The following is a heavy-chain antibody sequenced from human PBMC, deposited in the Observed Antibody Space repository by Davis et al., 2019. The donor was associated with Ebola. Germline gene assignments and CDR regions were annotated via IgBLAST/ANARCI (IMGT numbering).Heavy chain of an antibody. J-gene: IGHJ4*02. Sequence: PGGSLRLSCAASGFTFRTYAMHWVRQAPAPGKGLEWVAVISYDGSNRYYVDSVKGRFTISRDNSKNTLYLQMNSLRAEDTAVYYCARDAHFGVVTPLDYWGQGTLVTVSS. CDR1: GFTFRTYA. V-gene: IGHV3-30*04. CDR3: ARDAHFGVVTPLDY. D-gene: IGHD3-3*01. CDR2: ISYDGSNR.